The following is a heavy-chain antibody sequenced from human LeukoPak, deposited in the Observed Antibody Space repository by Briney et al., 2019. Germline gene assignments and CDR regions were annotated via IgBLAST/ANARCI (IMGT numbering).Heavy chain of an antibody. J-gene: IGHJ6*03. CDR2: IYPGDSDT. D-gene: IGHD6-25*01. V-gene: IGHV5-51*01. CDR1: GYSFTSYW. CDR3: ARGAGGAARNYYYYMDV. Sequence: GESLKISCKGSGYSFTSYWIGWVRQMPGKGLEWMGIIYPGDSDTRYSLSFQGQVTISADKSISTAYLQWSSLKASDTAMYYCARGAGGAARNYYYYMDVWGKGTTVTVSS.